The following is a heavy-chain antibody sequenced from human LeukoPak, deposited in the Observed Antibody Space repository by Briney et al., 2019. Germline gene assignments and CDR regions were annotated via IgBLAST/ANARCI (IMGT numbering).Heavy chain of an antibody. D-gene: IGHD1-26*01. V-gene: IGHV3-23*01. Sequence: GGSLRLSCAASGFTFSSYAMSWVRQAPGKGLEWVSAISGSGGSTYYADSVKGRFTISRDNSKNTLYLQVNSLRAEDTAVYYCAKSKVVGATLGYFDYWGQGTLVTVSS. CDR3: AKSKVVGATLGYFDY. CDR2: ISGSGGST. J-gene: IGHJ4*02. CDR1: GFTFSSYA.